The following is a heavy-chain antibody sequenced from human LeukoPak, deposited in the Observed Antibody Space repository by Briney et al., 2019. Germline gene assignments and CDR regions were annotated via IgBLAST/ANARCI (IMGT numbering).Heavy chain of an antibody. CDR3: ARGRGGGDPTISIDY. CDR1: GGTFSSYA. V-gene: IGHV1-2*02. Sequence: ASVKVSCKASGGTFSSYAISWVRQAPGQGLEWMGWINPNSGGTNYAQKFQGRVTMTRDTSISTAYMELSRLRSDDTAVYYCARGRGGGDPTISIDYWGQGTLVTVSS. D-gene: IGHD3-16*01. CDR2: INPNSGGT. J-gene: IGHJ4*02.